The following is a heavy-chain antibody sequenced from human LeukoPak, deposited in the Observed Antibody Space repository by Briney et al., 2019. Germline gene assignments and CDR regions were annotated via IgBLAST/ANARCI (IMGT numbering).Heavy chain of an antibody. D-gene: IGHD2-15*01. CDR3: AKGTSSSCYSAPNY. V-gene: IGHV3-23*01. J-gene: IGHJ4*02. CDR2: ICSNDNNT. Sequence: PGVSLRLSCAASGFTFSSYAMNWVRQAPGKGLEWVSAICSNDNNTYYANSVKGRFTISRDNSKNTLSLQQNSLRAEDTAVYYCAKGTSSSCYSAPNYWGQGTLVTVSS. CDR1: GFTFSSYA.